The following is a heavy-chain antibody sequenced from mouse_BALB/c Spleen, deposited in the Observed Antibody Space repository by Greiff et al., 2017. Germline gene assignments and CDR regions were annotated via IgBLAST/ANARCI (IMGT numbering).Heavy chain of an antibody. CDR1: GYSFTGYY. Sequence: VQLKQSGPELVKPGASVKISCKASGYSFTGYYMHWVKQSHVKSLEWIGRINPYNGATSYNQNFKDKASLTVDKSSSTAYMELHSLTSEDSAVYYCAKGYYGNYVAYWGQGTLVTVSA. V-gene: IGHV1-31*01. J-gene: IGHJ3*01. CDR3: AKGYYGNYVAY. CDR2: INPYNGAT. D-gene: IGHD2-1*01.